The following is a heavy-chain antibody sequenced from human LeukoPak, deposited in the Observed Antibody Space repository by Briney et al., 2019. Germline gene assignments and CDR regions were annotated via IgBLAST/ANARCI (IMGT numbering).Heavy chain of an antibody. Sequence: PGGSLRLSCAASGFTFDDYAMHWVRQAPGKGLEWVSGISWNSGSIGYADSVKGRFTISRDNAKNSLYLQMNSLRAEDTALYYCAKAPGGSYANAFDIWGQGTMVTVSS. CDR1: GFTFDDYA. CDR2: ISWNSGSI. D-gene: IGHD1-26*01. CDR3: AKAPGGSYANAFDI. J-gene: IGHJ3*02. V-gene: IGHV3-9*01.